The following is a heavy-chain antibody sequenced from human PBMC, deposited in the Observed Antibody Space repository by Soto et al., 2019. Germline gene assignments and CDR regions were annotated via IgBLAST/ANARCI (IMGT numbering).Heavy chain of an antibody. D-gene: IGHD3-10*01. Sequence: SETLSLTCTVSGGSISSSSYSWDWIRQPPGKGLEWIGSVYYSGSTYCNPSLRSRVTISVDTSKNQFSLKLSSVTAADRAVYYCARSGQTYSGSGNFDYCGQGTLVT. V-gene: IGHV4-39*01. CDR3: ARSGQTYSGSGNFDY. CDR2: VYYSGST. CDR1: GGSISSSSYS. J-gene: IGHJ4*02.